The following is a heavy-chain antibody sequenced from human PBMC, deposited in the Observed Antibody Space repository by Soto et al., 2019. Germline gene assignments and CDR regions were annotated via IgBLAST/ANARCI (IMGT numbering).Heavy chain of an antibody. Sequence: QVQLQESGPGLVEPSQTLSLICTVSGASIISDGYYWTWIRQHPGKGLQWLGYIHYRWGATYSPSYNPSLKSRIAISVVTSKRLFSLKLTSVSAADTAVYYCARVPTYYYGTSGDQPFHPWGQGTLVTVSS. V-gene: IGHV4-31*03. CDR3: ARVPTYYYGTSGDQPFHP. CDR2: IHYRWGATYSP. J-gene: IGHJ5*02. CDR1: GASIISDGYY. D-gene: IGHD3-22*01.